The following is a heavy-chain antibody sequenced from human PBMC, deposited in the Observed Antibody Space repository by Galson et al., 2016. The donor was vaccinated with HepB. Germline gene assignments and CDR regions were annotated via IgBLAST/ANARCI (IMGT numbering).Heavy chain of an antibody. CDR3: AKWGGSTSTIFGVYFFDY. Sequence: SLRLSCAASGFTFGNYVMHWVRQAPGKGPEWVSLISFDGNYKYYTDSVRGRFTVSRDNSRNTLYLQMNSLRVEDTAVYYCAKWGGSTSTIFGVYFFDYWGPGTLVTVSS. D-gene: IGHD3-3*01. CDR2: ISFDGNYK. J-gene: IGHJ4*02. CDR1: GFTFGNYV. V-gene: IGHV3-30*18.